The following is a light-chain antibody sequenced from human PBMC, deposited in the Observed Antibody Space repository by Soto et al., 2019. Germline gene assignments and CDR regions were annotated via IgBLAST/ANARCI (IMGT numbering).Light chain of an antibody. CDR3: SSFASSNTWV. J-gene: IGLJ3*02. CDR1: SSDVGAYNY. CDR2: EFT. V-gene: IGLV2-8*01. Sequence: QSALTQPPSASGSPGQSVTISCTGTSSDVGAYNYVSWYQQHAGKAPKLVIYEFTKRPSGVPDRFSGSKSANTASLTVSGLQDEDEADYYCSSFASSNTWVFGGGTKLTVL.